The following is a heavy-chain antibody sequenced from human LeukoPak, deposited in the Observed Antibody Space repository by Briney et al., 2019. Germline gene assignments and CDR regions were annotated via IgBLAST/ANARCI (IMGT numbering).Heavy chain of an antibody. D-gene: IGHD2-2*01. CDR1: GFTFSSYT. Sequence: GGSLRLSCAASGFTFSSYTMNWVRQAPGKGLEWVSSISGRNTYIYYGDSVKGRFTISRDNSKNTLYLQMNSLRAEDTAMYYCARDECSSTSCYRTKGVDYWGQGTLVTVSS. CDR2: ISGRNTYI. V-gene: IGHV3-21*01. CDR3: ARDECSSTSCYRTKGVDY. J-gene: IGHJ4*02.